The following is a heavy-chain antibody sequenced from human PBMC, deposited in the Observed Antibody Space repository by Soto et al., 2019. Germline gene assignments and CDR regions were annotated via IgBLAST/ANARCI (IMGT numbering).Heavy chain of an antibody. CDR1: GGSLINSSFY. Sequence: QLQLQESGPGLVKPSETLSLTCTVSGGSLINSSFYWGWIRQPPGKGLEWIGTIYYSRDTYYTPSLKSRVTISADTSKNQLSLNLSSVTAADTAVYYCARLGYYDICGYRPNWFDPWGQGTLVTVSP. CDR2: IYYSRDT. CDR3: ARLGYYDICGYRPNWFDP. V-gene: IGHV4-39*01. D-gene: IGHD3-22*01. J-gene: IGHJ5*02.